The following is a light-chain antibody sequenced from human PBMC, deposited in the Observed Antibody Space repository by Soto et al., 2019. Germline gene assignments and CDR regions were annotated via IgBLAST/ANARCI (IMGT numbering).Light chain of an antibody. V-gene: IGKV3D-20*02. Sequence: EIVLTQSPGTLSLSPGERATLCCRASQSVSSNYLAWYQQKPGQAPRLLIDDASNRATGIPARFSGSGSGTDFTLTISSLEPEDSAVYYCQQRADWWTFGQGTKVDI. J-gene: IGKJ1*01. CDR2: DAS. CDR1: QSVSSNY. CDR3: QQRADWWT.